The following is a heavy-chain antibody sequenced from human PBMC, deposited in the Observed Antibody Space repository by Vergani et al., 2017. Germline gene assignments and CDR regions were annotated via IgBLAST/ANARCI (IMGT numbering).Heavy chain of an antibody. J-gene: IGHJ3*02. CDR1: GGSTSSSSYY. Sequence: QLQLQESGPGLVKPSETLSLTCTVSGGSTSSSSYYWGWIRQPPGKGLEWIGSIYYSGSTYYNPSLKSRVTISVDTSKNQFSLKLSSVTAADTAVYYCARLEIVAEMATPISAFDIWGQGTMVTVSS. V-gene: IGHV4-39*01. CDR2: IYYSGST. CDR3: ARLEIVAEMATPISAFDI. D-gene: IGHD5-24*01.